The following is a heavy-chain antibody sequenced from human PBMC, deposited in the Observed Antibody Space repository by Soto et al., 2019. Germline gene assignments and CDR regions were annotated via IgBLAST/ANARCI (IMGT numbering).Heavy chain of an antibody. CDR3: STSVYCSTTRCYYYYGLDV. CDR1: GGTFSSHS. V-gene: IGHV1-69*01. CDR2: IIPIFGTE. J-gene: IGHJ6*02. D-gene: IGHD2-2*01. Sequence: QVQLVQSGAEVKKPGSSVKVSCKVSGGTFSSHSINWVRQAPGQGPEWMGGIIPIFGTENYAQKVQGRVTITADESTSTAYMELSSLTSEDTALYYCSTSVYCSTTRCYYYYGLDVWGQATTVIVSS.